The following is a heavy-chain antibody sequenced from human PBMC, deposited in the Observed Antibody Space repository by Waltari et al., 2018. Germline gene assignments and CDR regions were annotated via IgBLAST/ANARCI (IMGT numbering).Heavy chain of an antibody. V-gene: IGHV4-59*01. CDR3: AGGSGWLTDS. J-gene: IGHJ4*02. CDR2: VSDSGST. D-gene: IGHD6-19*01. CDR1: GGSIGTYY. Sequence: QVQLQESGPGLVKPSETLSLTCTVSGGSIGTYYWSWIRQPPGKGLQWIGLVSDSGSTNYTPSLKSRVTISVETSRTQISLKLTSVTAADTAIYFCAGGSGWLTDSWGQGTLVTVSS.